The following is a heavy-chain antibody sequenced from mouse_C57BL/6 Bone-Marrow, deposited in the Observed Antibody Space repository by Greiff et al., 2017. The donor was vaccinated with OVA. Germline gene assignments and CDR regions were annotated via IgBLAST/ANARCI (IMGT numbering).Heavy chain of an antibody. CDR1: GFNIKDDY. CDR2: IDPENGDT. CDR3: TTQGDAMDY. V-gene: IGHV14-4*01. Sequence: EVQLQQSGAELVRPGASVKLSCTASGFNIKDDYMHWVKQRPEQGLEWIGWIDPENGDTEYASKFQGKAPITADTSSNTAYLQLSSLTSEDTAVYYCTTQGDAMDYWGQGTSVTVSS. J-gene: IGHJ4*01.